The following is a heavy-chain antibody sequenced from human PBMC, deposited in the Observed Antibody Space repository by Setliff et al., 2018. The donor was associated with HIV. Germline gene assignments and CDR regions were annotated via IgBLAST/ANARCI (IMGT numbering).Heavy chain of an antibody. D-gene: IGHD3-22*01. J-gene: IGHJ4*02. V-gene: IGHV1-69*13. CDR3: SRIPNHSSGFDY. CDR1: GGTFRSHE. CDR2: IVPILNTG. Sequence: SVKVSCKASGGTFRSHEISWVRQAPGQGLEWMGGIVPILNTGNYAPKFQGRVTITADESTTTAYMELSSLRSEDTAVYYCSRIPNHSSGFDYWGQGTPVTVSS.